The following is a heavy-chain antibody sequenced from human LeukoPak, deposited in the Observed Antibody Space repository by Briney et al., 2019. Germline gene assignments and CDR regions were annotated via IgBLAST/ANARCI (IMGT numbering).Heavy chain of an antibody. Sequence: GGSLRLSCAASGITFSGHWMHWVRQTPGQGLVWVSRINGDGSSTAYADSVKGRFTISRDNAKNTVYLQMNSLRVDDTAVYYCAREELELSTHPFDPRGQGTLVTVSS. CDR2: INGDGSST. CDR3: AREELELSTHPFDP. CDR1: GITFSGHW. D-gene: IGHD1-7*01. V-gene: IGHV3-74*03. J-gene: IGHJ5*02.